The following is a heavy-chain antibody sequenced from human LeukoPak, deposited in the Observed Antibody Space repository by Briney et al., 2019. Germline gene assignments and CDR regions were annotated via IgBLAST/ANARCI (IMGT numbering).Heavy chain of an antibody. D-gene: IGHD4-17*01. Sequence: ASVKVSCKASGYTFTNYGLSWVRQAPGQGLEWMGWISAYNGNTNYAQKLQGRVTMTTDTSTNTAYMELRSLRSDDTAVYYCVRDFPQGGDYVHFHHWGQGTLVTVSS. CDR2: ISAYNGNT. CDR3: VRDFPQGGDYVHFHH. J-gene: IGHJ1*01. V-gene: IGHV1-18*01. CDR1: GYTFTNYG.